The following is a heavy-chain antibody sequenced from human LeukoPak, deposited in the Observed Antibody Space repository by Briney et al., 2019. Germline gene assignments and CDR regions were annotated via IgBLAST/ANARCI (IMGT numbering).Heavy chain of an antibody. CDR3: ARETSIAAAGTPFY. CDR1: GGSFSGYY. D-gene: IGHD6-13*01. V-gene: IGHV4-34*01. CDR2: INHSGST. Sequence: PSETLSLTCAVYGGSFSGYYWSWIRQPPGKGLEWIGEINHSGSTYYNPSLKSRVTISVDRSKNQFSLKLSSVTAADTAVYYCARETSIAAAGTPFYWGQGTLVTVSS. J-gene: IGHJ4*02.